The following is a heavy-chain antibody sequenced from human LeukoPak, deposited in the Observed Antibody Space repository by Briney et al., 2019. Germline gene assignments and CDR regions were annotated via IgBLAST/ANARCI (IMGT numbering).Heavy chain of an antibody. CDR1: GGSFSGYY. Sequence: SETLSFTCAAYGGSFSGYYGSWIRQPPGKGLEWIGEINHSGSTNYNPSLKSRVTISVDTSKNQFSLKLSSVTAADTAVYYCARWEGGSYYDFDYWGQGTLVTVSS. V-gene: IGHV4-34*01. J-gene: IGHJ4*02. CDR3: ARWEGGSYYDFDY. D-gene: IGHD1-26*01. CDR2: INHSGST.